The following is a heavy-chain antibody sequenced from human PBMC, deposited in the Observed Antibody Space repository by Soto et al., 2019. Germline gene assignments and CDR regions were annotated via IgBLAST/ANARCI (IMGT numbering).Heavy chain of an antibody. CDR3: ARDQGITTFGVYSMYYYGMDV. Sequence: ASVKVSCKASGYTFTNYYMHWVRQAPGQGLEWMGIINPSGGGTNYAQKFQGRVTMTRDTSTSTAYMDLRSLRSDDTAVYYCARDQGITTFGVYSMYYYGMDVWGQGTTVTV. V-gene: IGHV1-46*01. J-gene: IGHJ6*02. CDR2: INPSGGGT. D-gene: IGHD3-3*01. CDR1: GYTFTNYY.